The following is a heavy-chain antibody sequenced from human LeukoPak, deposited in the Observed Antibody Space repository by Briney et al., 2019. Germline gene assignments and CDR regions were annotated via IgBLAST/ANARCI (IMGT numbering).Heavy chain of an antibody. J-gene: IGHJ4*02. V-gene: IGHV3-33*01. Sequence: GRSLRLSCAASGFSFSSYGMHWVRQAPGKGLEWVAVIWYDGTNKYYADSVKGRFTISRDNSKNTLYLQMNSLRAEDTAVYYCARDQRGFSYSKYYFDYRGQGTLVTVSS. D-gene: IGHD5-18*01. CDR3: ARDQRGFSYSKYYFDY. CDR1: GFSFSSYG. CDR2: IWYDGTNK.